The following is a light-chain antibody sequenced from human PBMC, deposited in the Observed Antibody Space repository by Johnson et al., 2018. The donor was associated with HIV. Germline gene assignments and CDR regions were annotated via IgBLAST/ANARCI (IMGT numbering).Light chain of an antibody. Sequence: QSVLSQPPSVSAAPGQKVTISCSGSSSNIGNSYISWYQQLPGTAPKLLIYDNNKRPSGIPDRFSGSKSGTSATLGITGLQTGDEADYYCGTWDSSLSALYVFGTGTKVTVL. CDR2: DNN. J-gene: IGLJ1*01. CDR3: GTWDSSLSALYV. CDR1: SSNIGNSY. V-gene: IGLV1-51*01.